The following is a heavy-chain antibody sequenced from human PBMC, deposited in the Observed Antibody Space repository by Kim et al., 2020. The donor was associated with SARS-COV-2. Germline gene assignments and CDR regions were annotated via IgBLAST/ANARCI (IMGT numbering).Heavy chain of an antibody. CDR3: ARIVGGSPDY. V-gene: IGHV6-1*01. CDR2: TYYRSKWHS. CDR1: GDSVSSNSAA. D-gene: IGHD1-26*01. J-gene: IGHJ4*02. Sequence: SQTLSLTCAISGDSVSSNSAAWNWIRQSPSRGLECLGRTYYRSKWHSDYALSVKSRININPDTSKNQFSLQLNSVTPEDTAIYFCARIVGGSPDYWGQGSLVTVSS.